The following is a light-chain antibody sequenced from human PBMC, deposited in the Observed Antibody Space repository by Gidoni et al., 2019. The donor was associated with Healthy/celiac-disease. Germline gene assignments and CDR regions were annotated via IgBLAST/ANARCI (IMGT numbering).Light chain of an antibody. Sequence: SASVSPGQTASITCSGDKLGDKYACWYQQKPGQSPVLVIYQDSKRPSGIPERFSGSNSGNTATLTISGTQAMDEADYYCQAWDSSTNVVFGGGTKLTVL. CDR1: KLGDKY. CDR2: QDS. V-gene: IGLV3-1*01. J-gene: IGLJ2*01. CDR3: QAWDSSTNVV.